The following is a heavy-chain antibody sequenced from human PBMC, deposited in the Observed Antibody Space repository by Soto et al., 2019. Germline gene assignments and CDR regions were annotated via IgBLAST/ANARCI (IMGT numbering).Heavy chain of an antibody. J-gene: IGHJ6*02. CDR2: INPNSGGT. D-gene: IGHD6-19*01. CDR1: GYTFTGYY. CDR3: ARDRGPLNSSGWYLWLSQPEIYYYYGMDV. V-gene: IGHV1-2*04. Sequence: QVQLVQSGAEVKKPGASVKVSCKASGYTFTGYYMHWVRQAPGQGLEWMGWINPNSGGTNYAQKFQGWVTMTRDTSISTAYMELSRLRSDDTAVYYCARDRGPLNSSGWYLWLSQPEIYYYYGMDVWGQGTTVTVSS.